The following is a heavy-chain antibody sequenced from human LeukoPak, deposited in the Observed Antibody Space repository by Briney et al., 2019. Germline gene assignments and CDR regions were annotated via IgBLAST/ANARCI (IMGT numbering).Heavy chain of an antibody. Sequence: GRSLRLSCAASGFTFSSYGMHWVRQAPGKGLEWVAVISYDGSNKYYADSVKGRFTISRDNSKNTLYLQMNSLRAEDTAVYYCAKVGSRAKQAGYWGQGTLVTVSS. CDR3: AKVGSRAKQAGY. V-gene: IGHV3-30*18. CDR1: GFTFSSYG. D-gene: IGHD6-19*01. CDR2: ISYDGSNK. J-gene: IGHJ4*02.